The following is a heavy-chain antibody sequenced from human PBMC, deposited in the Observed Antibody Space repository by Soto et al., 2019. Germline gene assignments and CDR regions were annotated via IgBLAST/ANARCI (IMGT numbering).Heavy chain of an antibody. CDR1: GYTFTGYY. J-gene: IGHJ6*02. D-gene: IGHD2-8*01. Sequence: ASVKVSCKASGYTFTGYYMHWVRQAPGQGLEWMGWINPNSGGTNYAQKFQGRVTMTRDTSISTAYMELSRLRSDDTAVYYCARFIVLMVYEYYYGMDVWGQGTTVTVSS. V-gene: IGHV1-2*02. CDR2: INPNSGGT. CDR3: ARFIVLMVYEYYYGMDV.